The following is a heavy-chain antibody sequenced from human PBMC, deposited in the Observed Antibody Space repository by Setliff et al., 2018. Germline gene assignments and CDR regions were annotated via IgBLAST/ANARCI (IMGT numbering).Heavy chain of an antibody. CDR2: FDPEDGET. D-gene: IGHD4-17*01. Sequence: ASVKVSCKVSGYTLTELSRHWVRQAPGKGLEWMGGFDPEDGETIYAQKFQGRVTMTEDTSTDTDYMELSSLRSEDTAVYYCARDPLTTNRRRAFDIWGQGTMVTVSS. V-gene: IGHV1-24*01. J-gene: IGHJ3*02. CDR3: ARDPLTTNRRRAFDI. CDR1: GYTLTELS.